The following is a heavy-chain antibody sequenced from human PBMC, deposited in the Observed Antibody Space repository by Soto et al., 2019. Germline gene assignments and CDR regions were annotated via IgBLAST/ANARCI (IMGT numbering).Heavy chain of an antibody. Sequence: WETLSLTCALYGGSFDGYYWSWVRQSPGKGLEWIGEIHHSGRTKYNPSLKSRVSLSVDTSTKHFSLRLTSVTAADRGVYYCARGGDSWSGYLFWGQGTPVTVS. CDR2: IHHSGRT. V-gene: IGHV4-34*01. CDR1: GGSFDGYY. D-gene: IGHD3-3*01. CDR3: ARGGDSWSGYLF. J-gene: IGHJ4*02.